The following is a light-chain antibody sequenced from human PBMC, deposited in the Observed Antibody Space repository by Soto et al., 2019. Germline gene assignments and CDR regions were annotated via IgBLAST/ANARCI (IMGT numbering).Light chain of an antibody. Sequence: QSFLRQPSAGSGSPGHSITISCSGTSSDIGSYNHVAWYQQFPGKSPKLMIYAVSDRPPGVSDRFSGSKSGITASLTISGLQTEEEADSYCISYTDRQSYLFGTGTKVTVL. CDR2: AVS. J-gene: IGLJ1*01. CDR3: ISYTDRQSYL. CDR1: SSDIGSYNH. V-gene: IGLV2-14*03.